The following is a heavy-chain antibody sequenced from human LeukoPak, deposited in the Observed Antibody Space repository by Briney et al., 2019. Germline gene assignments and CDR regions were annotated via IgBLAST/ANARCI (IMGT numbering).Heavy chain of an antibody. D-gene: IGHD5-12*01. CDR1: GFTFSSYW. J-gene: IGHJ4*02. V-gene: IGHV3-23*01. Sequence: GGSLRLSCAASGFTFSSYWMHWVRQAPGKGLEWVSSMGGSGGSTYYADSVKGRFTISRDNSKNTLYLQMNSLRADDTAVYYCAKGLGYWGQGTLVTVSS. CDR2: MGGSGGST. CDR3: AKGLGY.